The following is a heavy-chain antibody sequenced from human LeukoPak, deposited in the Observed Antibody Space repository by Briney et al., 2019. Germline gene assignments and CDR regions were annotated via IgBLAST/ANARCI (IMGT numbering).Heavy chain of an antibody. Sequence: SETLSLTCTVSGGSISSYYWGWIRQPPGKGLEWIGSIYYSGSTYYNPSLKSRVTISVDTSKNQFSLKLSSVTAADTAVYYCARAVSGSYHNYYYYMDVWGKGTTVTVSS. CDR2: IYYSGST. V-gene: IGHV4-39*07. CDR3: ARAVSGSYHNYYYYMDV. D-gene: IGHD1-26*01. CDR1: GGSISSYY. J-gene: IGHJ6*03.